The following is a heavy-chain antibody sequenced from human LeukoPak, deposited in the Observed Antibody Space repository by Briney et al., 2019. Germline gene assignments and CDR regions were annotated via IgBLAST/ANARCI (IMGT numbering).Heavy chain of an antibody. J-gene: IGHJ4*02. Sequence: PGGSLRLSCAASGFTFSSYAMSWVRQAPGKGLEWVSAISGSGGSTYYADSVKGRFTISRDNAKNSLYLQMNSLRAEDTALYYCAKDVSSTSFLVDYWGQGTLVTVSS. V-gene: IGHV3-23*01. CDR3: AKDVSSTSFLVDY. CDR1: GFTFSSYA. CDR2: ISGSGGST. D-gene: IGHD2-2*01.